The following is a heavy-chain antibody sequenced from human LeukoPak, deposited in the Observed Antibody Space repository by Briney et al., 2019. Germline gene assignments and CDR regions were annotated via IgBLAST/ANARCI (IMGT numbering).Heavy chain of an antibody. CDR1: SGSIRDYY. CDR3: ARGWDAFHI. Sequence: PSESLSLICTVSSGSIRDYYWNWIRQPAGEGLEWIGHIYTSGSTNYNPSLKSRVSMSVDTSKNQFSLNLNSVTAADTAVYYCARGWDAFHIWGQGTMVTVSS. CDR2: IYTSGST. J-gene: IGHJ3*02. V-gene: IGHV4-4*07.